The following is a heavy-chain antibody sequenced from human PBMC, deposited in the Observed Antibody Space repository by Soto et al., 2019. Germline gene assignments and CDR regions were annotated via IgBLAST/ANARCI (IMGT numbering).Heavy chain of an antibody. D-gene: IGHD5-12*01. Sequence: QVQLQQWGAGLLKPSETLSLTCAVYGGSFSGYYWSWIRQPPGKGLEWIGEINHSGSTNYNPSLKSRVTISVDTSKNQFSPKLSSVTAADTAVYYCARGLGRDGYNLGDYFDYWGQGTLVTVSS. J-gene: IGHJ4*02. CDR2: INHSGST. V-gene: IGHV4-34*01. CDR1: GGSFSGYY. CDR3: ARGLGRDGYNLGDYFDY.